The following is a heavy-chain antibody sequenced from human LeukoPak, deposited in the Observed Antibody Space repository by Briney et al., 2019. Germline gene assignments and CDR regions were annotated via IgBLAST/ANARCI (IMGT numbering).Heavy chain of an antibody. Sequence: GESLKISCKGSGYSFSTYWIGWVRQMPGKGLEWMGIIYPGDSDTRYSPSFQGQVTISADKSISTAYLQWSSLKASDTAMYYCARRRFSSSSSSSWFDPWGQGTLVTVSS. CDR2: IYPGDSDT. CDR3: ARRRFSSSSSSSWFDP. J-gene: IGHJ5*02. CDR1: GYSFSTYW. V-gene: IGHV5-51*01. D-gene: IGHD6-6*01.